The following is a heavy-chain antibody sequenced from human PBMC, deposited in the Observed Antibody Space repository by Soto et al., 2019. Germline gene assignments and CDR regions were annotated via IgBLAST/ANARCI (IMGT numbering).Heavy chain of an antibody. V-gene: IGHV4-31*03. Sequence: SETLSLTCTVSGGSISSGGYYWSWIRQHPGKGLEWIGYIYYSGSTYYNPSLKSRVTISVDTSKNQFSLKLSSVTAADTAVYYCARVVAVGDYFDYWGQGTLVTVSS. D-gene: IGHD2-2*01. CDR2: IYYSGST. CDR3: ARVVAVGDYFDY. J-gene: IGHJ4*02. CDR1: GGSISSGGYY.